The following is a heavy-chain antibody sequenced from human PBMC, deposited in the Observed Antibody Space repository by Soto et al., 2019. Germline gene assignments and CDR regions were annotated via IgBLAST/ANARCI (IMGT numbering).Heavy chain of an antibody. CDR2: TYYRSKWYN. Sequence: SQTLSLTCAISGDSVSSNSAAWNWIRQSPSRGLEWLGRTYYRSKWYNDYAVSVKSRITINPDTSKNQFSLQLNSVTPEDTAVYYCATRVGCSSTSCYDYYYMDVWGKGTTVTVS. J-gene: IGHJ6*03. CDR1: GDSVSSNSAA. V-gene: IGHV6-1*01. CDR3: ATRVGCSSTSCYDYYYMDV. D-gene: IGHD2-2*01.